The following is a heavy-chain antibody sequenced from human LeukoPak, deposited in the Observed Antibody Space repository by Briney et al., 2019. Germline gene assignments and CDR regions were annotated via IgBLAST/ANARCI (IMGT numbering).Heavy chain of an antibody. CDR2: ISGSGGST. CDR3: ARAHAVVDFDY. J-gene: IGHJ4*02. V-gene: IGHV3-23*01. D-gene: IGHD2-15*01. CDR1: GFTFSSYA. Sequence: GSLRLSCAASGFTFSSYAMSWVRQAPGKGLEWVSAISGSGGSTYYADSVKGRFTISRDNAKNSLYLQMNSLRAEDTAVYYCARAHAVVDFDYWGQGTLVTVSS.